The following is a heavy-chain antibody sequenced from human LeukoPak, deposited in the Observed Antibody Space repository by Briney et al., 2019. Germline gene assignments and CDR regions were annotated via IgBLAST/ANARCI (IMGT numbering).Heavy chain of an antibody. CDR1: GFTFSSYG. CDR3: ASDSSGYYYFDY. J-gene: IGHJ4*02. CDR2: IRYDGGNK. V-gene: IGHV3-30*02. Sequence: GGSLRLSCAASGFTFSSYGMHWVRQAPGKGLEWVAFIRYDGGNKYYADSVKGRFTISRDNSKNTLYLQMNSLRAEDTTVYYCASDSSGYYYFDYWGQGTLVTVSS. D-gene: IGHD3-22*01.